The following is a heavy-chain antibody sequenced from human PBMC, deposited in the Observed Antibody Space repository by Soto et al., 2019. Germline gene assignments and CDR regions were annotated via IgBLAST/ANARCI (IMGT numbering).Heavy chain of an antibody. CDR3: ARGSPYYYGSGTSRQIDY. V-gene: IGHV1-18*01. J-gene: IGHJ4*02. D-gene: IGHD3-10*01. CDR2: ISAYNGNT. CDR1: GYTFTSYG. Sequence: GSVKVSCKASGYTFTSYGISWVRQAPGQGLEWMGWISAYNGNTNYAQKLQGRVTMTTDTSTSTAYMELRSLRSDDTAVYYCARGSPYYYGSGTSRQIDYWGQGTLVTVSS.